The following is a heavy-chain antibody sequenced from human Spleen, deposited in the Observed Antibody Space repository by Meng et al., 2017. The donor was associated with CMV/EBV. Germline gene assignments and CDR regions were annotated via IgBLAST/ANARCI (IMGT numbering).Heavy chain of an antibody. CDR1: GFIFGDHA. CDR2: LSFDSRSK. CDR3: ARTNDLDS. Sequence: GGSLRLSCAASGFIFGDHAMHWVRQAPGKGLEWVAGLSFDSRSKNYGASVKGRFTISRDNSKNTLFLQMYGLGAEDTAVYYCARTNDLDSWGQGTLVTVSS. J-gene: IGHJ4*02. V-gene: IGHV3-30*03.